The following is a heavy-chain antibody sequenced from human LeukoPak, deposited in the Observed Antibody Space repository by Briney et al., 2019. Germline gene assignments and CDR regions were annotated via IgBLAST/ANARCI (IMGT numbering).Heavy chain of an antibody. Sequence: GGSLRLSCAASGFTFSTYAMHWVRQAPGKGLEYVSAISSDGGRTHYASSVKGRFSISRDNTQNSLYLQMSSLRAEDTAVYYCARVMPYSSAWYALDFWGQGTLVTVSS. CDR2: ISSDGGRT. CDR1: GFTFSTYA. D-gene: IGHD6-13*01. V-gene: IGHV3-64*01. J-gene: IGHJ4*02. CDR3: ARVMPYSSAWYALDF.